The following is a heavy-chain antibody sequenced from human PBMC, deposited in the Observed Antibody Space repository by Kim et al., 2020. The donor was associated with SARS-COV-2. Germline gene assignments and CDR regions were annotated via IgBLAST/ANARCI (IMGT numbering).Heavy chain of an antibody. D-gene: IGHD1-1*01. CDR3: ATGMILTD. V-gene: IGHV3-23*01. J-gene: IGHJ4*02. Sequence: DANSVKGRFTISRDPSKNTLYLQMNSLRGEDTAVYSCATGMILTDWGQGTRVTVSS.